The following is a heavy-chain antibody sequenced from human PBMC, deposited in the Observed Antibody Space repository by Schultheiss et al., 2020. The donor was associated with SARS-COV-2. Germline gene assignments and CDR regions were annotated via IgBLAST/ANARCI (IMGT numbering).Heavy chain of an antibody. CDR2: ITGNGAST. J-gene: IGHJ6*02. CDR1: GFTFSRYG. Sequence: GGSLRLSCAASGFTFSRYGMHWVRQAPGKGLQWVSAITGNGASTFYADSVKGRFTISRDNSKNTLYLQMHSLRVEDTAVYYCARGRTTARGMDVWGQGTTVTVSS. CDR3: ARGRTTARGMDV. V-gene: IGHV3-23*01. D-gene: IGHD2/OR15-2a*01.